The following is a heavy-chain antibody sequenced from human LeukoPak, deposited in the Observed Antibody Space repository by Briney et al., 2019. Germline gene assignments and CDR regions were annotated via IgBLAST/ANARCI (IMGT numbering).Heavy chain of an antibody. CDR2: MSYDGTKE. Sequence: GGSLRLSCAASGFTFSRFAMHCVRQAPGKGLEWVAVMSYDGTKENYADSVKGRFTISRDNSKSTLYLQMSSLTTEDTAVYYCSRDGDVVGESFDYWGQGTLVTVSS. J-gene: IGHJ4*02. CDR3: SRDGDVVGESFDY. V-gene: IGHV3-30*15. CDR1: GFTFSRFA. D-gene: IGHD2-21*01.